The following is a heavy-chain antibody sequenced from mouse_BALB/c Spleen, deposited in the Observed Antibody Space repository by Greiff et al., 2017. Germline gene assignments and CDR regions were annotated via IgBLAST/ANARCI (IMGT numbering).Heavy chain of an antibody. D-gene: IGHD2-14*01. CDR1: GFTFSSYT. V-gene: IGHV5-12-2*01. J-gene: IGHJ3*01. Sequence: EVQVVESGGGLVQPGGSLKLSCAASGFTFSSYTMSWVRQTPEKRLEWVAYISNGGGSTYYPDTVKGRFTISRDNAKNTLYLQMSSLKSEDTAMYYCARPYYRYDWFAYWGQGTLVTVSA. CDR3: ARPYYRYDWFAY. CDR2: ISNGGGST.